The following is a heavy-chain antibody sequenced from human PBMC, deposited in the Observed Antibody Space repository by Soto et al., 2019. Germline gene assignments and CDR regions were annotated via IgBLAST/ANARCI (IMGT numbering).Heavy chain of an antibody. CDR2: INIGSGNT. V-gene: IGHV1-3*04. D-gene: IGHD2-21*02. CDR1: GYAFSSYA. Sequence: ASVKVSCKASGYAFSSYAMHWVRQAPGQRLEWIGWINIGSGNTEYSQNFQDRITITRDTSASTVYMELSSLRSEDTAVYYCARDGGDCGYRLIYYYYIGMDVWGQGTTVTVSS. J-gene: IGHJ6*02. CDR3: ARDGGDCGYRLIYYYYIGMDV.